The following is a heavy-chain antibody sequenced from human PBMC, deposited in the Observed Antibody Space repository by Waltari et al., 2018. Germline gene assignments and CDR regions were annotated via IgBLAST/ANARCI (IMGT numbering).Heavy chain of an antibody. V-gene: IGHV4-38-2*02. CDR3: ARDHYYGSGNYFDY. J-gene: IGHJ4*02. CDR1: GYSISSGSY. Sequence: QVQLQESGPGLVKPSETLSLTCTVSGYSISSGSYWGWSRQPPGKGLEWIGSIYNSGSTYYNPSLKSRVTISVDTSKNQFSLKLSSVTAADTAVYYCARDHYYGSGNYFDYWGQGTLVTVSS. CDR2: IYNSGST. D-gene: IGHD3-10*01.